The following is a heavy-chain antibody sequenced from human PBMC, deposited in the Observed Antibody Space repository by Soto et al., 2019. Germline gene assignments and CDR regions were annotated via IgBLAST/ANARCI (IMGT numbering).Heavy chain of an antibody. CDR2: INAGSGYT. Sequence: QVQLVQSGAEVKKPGASVKVSCKASGYSFTSYSMHWVRQAPGQRLEWLGWINAGSGYTKYSQKFQGRVTLTRDTSATTAYMVLSCLRSEYTTVAYCASGLPGYFDNLGQGTLVTVSS. J-gene: IGHJ4*02. V-gene: IGHV1-3*01. CDR1: GYSFTSYS. CDR3: ASGLPGYFDN. D-gene: IGHD4-17*01.